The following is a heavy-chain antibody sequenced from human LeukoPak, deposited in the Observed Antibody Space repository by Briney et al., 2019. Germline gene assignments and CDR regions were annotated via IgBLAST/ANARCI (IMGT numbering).Heavy chain of an antibody. CDR2: IIPIFGTA. CDR1: GGTFSSYA. CDR3: AYGMIVELQYRYMDV. D-gene: IGHD4-11*01. J-gene: IGHJ6*03. V-gene: IGHV1-69*13. Sequence: ASVKVSCKASGGTFSSYAISWVRQAPGQGLEWMGGIIPIFGTANYAQKLQGRVTITADEFTSTAYMELSSLRSEDTAVYYCAYGMIVELQYRYMDVWGKGTTVTVSS.